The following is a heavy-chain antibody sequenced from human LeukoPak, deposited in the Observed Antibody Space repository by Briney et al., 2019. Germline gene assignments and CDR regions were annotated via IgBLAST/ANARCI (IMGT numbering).Heavy chain of an antibody. CDR3: ARKDGGIDY. V-gene: IGHV3-48*01. Sequence: GGSLRLSCAASGFTFSSYSMNWVRQAPGKGLEWVSYISSSSTIYYADSVKGRFTISRDNAKNSLYLQMNSLRAEDTAVYYCARKDGGIDYWGQGTLVTVSS. CDR1: GFTFSSYS. J-gene: IGHJ4*02. D-gene: IGHD3-16*01. CDR2: ISSSSTI.